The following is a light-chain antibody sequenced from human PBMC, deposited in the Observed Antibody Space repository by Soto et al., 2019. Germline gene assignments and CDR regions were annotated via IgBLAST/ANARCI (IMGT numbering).Light chain of an antibody. CDR3: SSYTSSSTPYV. CDR2: EVS. V-gene: IGLV2-14*01. Sequence: QSALTQPASVSGSPGQSITISCTGTSSDVGGYNYVSWYQQHTGKAPKLMIYEVSNRPSGVSNRFSGSKSGNTASLSISGLQAEDEADYYCSSYTSSSTPYVFGLGTKLTVL. J-gene: IGLJ1*01. CDR1: SSDVGGYNY.